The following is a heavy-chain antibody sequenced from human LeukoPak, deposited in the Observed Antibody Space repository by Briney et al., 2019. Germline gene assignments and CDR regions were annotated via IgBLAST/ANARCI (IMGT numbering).Heavy chain of an antibody. J-gene: IGHJ3*02. D-gene: IGHD3-3*01. CDR3: AATNTYYDFWSGPPRYAFDI. Sequence: SETLSLTCTVSGGSISSYYWSWIRQPPGKGLEWIGYIYYSGGTNYNPSLKSRVTISVDTSKNQFSLKLSSVTAADTAVYYCAATNTYYDFWSGPPRYAFDIWGQGTMVTVSS. CDR1: GGSISSYY. V-gene: IGHV4-59*01. CDR2: IYYSGGT.